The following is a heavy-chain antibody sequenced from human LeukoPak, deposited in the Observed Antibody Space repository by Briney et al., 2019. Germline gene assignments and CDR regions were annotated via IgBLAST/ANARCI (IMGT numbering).Heavy chain of an antibody. Sequence: SETLSLTCTVSGGSISSDYWSWIRQPPGKGLEWIGYIYYRGSTNYNPSLKSRVTISVDTSKNQFSLKLSSVTAADTAVYYCARVDYYDSRRFDYWGQGTLVTVSS. V-gene: IGHV4-59*08. CDR2: IYYRGST. J-gene: IGHJ4*02. CDR1: GGSISSDY. D-gene: IGHD3-22*01. CDR3: ARVDYYDSRRFDY.